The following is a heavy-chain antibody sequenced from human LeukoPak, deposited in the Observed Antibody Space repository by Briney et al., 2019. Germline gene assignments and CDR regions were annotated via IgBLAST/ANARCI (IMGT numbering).Heavy chain of an antibody. D-gene: IGHD4-11*01. CDR3: ARAELYSNPFDY. Sequence: SETLSLTCTVSGGSISSGGYYWSWIRQHPGKGLEWIGYIYYSGSTYYNPSLKSRVTISVDTSKNQLSLKLSSVTAADTAVYYCARAELYSNPFDYWGQGTLVTVSS. V-gene: IGHV4-31*03. CDR1: GGSISSGGYY. CDR2: IYYSGST. J-gene: IGHJ4*02.